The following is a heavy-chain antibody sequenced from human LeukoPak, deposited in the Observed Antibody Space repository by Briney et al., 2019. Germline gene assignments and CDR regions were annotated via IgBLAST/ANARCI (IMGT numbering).Heavy chain of an antibody. J-gene: IGHJ4*02. V-gene: IGHV4-59*01. CDR2: IYYSGST. D-gene: IGHD3-10*01. CDR3: ARGSEGYYGSGSPLSDY. CDR1: GGSISRYY. Sequence: SETLSLICTVSGGSISRYYWSWIRQPPGKGLEWIGYIYYSGSTNYNPSLKSRVTISVDTSKNQFSLKMRSVTAADTAVYYCARGSEGYYGSGSPLSDYWGQGTLVTVSS.